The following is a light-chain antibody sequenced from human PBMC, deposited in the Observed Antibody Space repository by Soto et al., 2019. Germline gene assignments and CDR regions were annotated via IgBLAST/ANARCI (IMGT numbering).Light chain of an antibody. CDR1: TGAVTSGHW. J-gene: IGLJ1*01. CDR2: DTR. CDR3: LVIFTGVGEV. V-gene: IGLV7-46*01. Sequence: QAVVTQEPSLTVSPGGTVTLTCGSSTGAVTSGHWPHWFQQKPGQAPRTLSVDTRNKRSCTPARFSGSLLGGKAALTLSGAQPEDEADYYCLVIFTGVGEVFGTGTKLTVL.